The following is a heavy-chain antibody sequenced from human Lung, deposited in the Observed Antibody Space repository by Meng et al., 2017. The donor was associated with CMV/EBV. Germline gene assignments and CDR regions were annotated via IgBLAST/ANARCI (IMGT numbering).Heavy chain of an antibody. V-gene: IGHV4-34*01. CDR2: INPSGST. CDR1: GGPFSGYY. D-gene: IGHD4-11*01. CDR3: ARGILPQRGSTVQTPDY. Sequence: SETLSLTCAVYGGPFSGYYWSWFRQPPGKGLERFGEINPSGSTNYNPSLKSRVTISVDTSKNQFSLRLSSVTAADTALYYCARGILPQRGSTVQTPDYWGQGTLVTVSS. J-gene: IGHJ4*02.